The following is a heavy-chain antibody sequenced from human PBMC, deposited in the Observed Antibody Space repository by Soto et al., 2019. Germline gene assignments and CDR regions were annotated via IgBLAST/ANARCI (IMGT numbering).Heavy chain of an antibody. Sequence: PSETLSLTCTFSGGSISSGDYYWSWIRQPPGKGLEWIGYIYYSGSTYYNPSLKSRVTISVDTSKNQFSLKLSSVTAADTAVYYCARALYSSSWLFDYWGQGTLVTVSS. D-gene: IGHD6-13*01. CDR1: GGSISSGDYY. V-gene: IGHV4-30-4*01. J-gene: IGHJ4*02. CDR3: ARALYSSSWLFDY. CDR2: IYYSGST.